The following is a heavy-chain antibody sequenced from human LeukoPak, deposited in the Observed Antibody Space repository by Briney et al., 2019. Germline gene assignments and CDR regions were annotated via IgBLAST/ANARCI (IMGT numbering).Heavy chain of an antibody. CDR3: ARGEGIDY. Sequence: PGGSLRLSCAASGFTFSSYWMHWVRQAPGKGLEWVSVIYSGGRTYYADSVKGRFTISRDNSKNTLYLQMNSLRAEDTAVYYCARGEGIDYWGQGTLVTVSS. V-gene: IGHV3-66*01. J-gene: IGHJ4*02. D-gene: IGHD3-16*01. CDR2: IYSGGRT. CDR1: GFTFSSYW.